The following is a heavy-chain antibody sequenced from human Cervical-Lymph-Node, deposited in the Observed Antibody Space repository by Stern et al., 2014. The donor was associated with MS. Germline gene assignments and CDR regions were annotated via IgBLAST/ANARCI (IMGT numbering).Heavy chain of an antibody. CDR2: INPHRGGT. D-gene: IGHD3-3*01. V-gene: IGHV1-2*04. J-gene: IGHJ6*02. CDR1: GYTFTGYY. CDR3: ARDLRFGFLEWPYSNNPHYGMDV. Sequence: VQLVESGAEVKKPGASVKVSCKASGYTFTGYYMHWVRQAPGQGLEWMGWINPHRGGTNYAQQVQGWVTLTRETSNSTAYMELSRLRSDDTAVYYCARDLRFGFLEWPYSNNPHYGMDVWGQGTTVTVSS.